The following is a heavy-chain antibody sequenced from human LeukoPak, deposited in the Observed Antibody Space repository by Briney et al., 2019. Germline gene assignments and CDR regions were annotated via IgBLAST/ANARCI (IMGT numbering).Heavy chain of an antibody. CDR3: ARFWGSGIRYVDY. CDR1: GGSVSSYY. CDR2: IHFSGSN. D-gene: IGHD3-16*01. Sequence: SETLSLTCTVSGGSVSSYYWSWIRQPPGQGLEWIGYIHFSGSNDYNPSLKSRVTISVDTSKNQFSLKLSSVTAADTAVYYCARFWGSGIRYVDYWGQGTLVTVSS. V-gene: IGHV4-59*02. J-gene: IGHJ4*02.